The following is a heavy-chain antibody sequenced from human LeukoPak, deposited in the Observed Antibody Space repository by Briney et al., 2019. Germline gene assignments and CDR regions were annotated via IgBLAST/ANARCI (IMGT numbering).Heavy chain of an antibody. V-gene: IGHV4-34*01. Sequence: SETLSLTCTVSGGSINSFYWSWIRQPAGKGLEWIGEINHSGSTNYNPSLKSRVTISVDTSKNQFSLKLSSVTAADTAVYYCARGYVDTAMVRGMDVWGQGTTVTVSS. D-gene: IGHD5-18*01. CDR1: GGSINSFY. CDR2: INHSGST. CDR3: ARGYVDTAMVRGMDV. J-gene: IGHJ6*02.